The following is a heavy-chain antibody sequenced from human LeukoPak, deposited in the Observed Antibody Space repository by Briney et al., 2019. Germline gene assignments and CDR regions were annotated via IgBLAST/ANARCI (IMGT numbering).Heavy chain of an antibody. Sequence: SQTLSLTCTVSGGSISSGGYYWSWIRQHPGKGLEWIGYIYYSGSTYYNPSLKSRVTISVDTSKNQFSLKLSSVTAADTAVYYCARELPGNNWFDPRGQGTLVTVSS. D-gene: IGHD3-10*01. J-gene: IGHJ5*02. V-gene: IGHV4-31*03. CDR3: ARELPGNNWFDP. CDR1: GGSISSGGYY. CDR2: IYYSGST.